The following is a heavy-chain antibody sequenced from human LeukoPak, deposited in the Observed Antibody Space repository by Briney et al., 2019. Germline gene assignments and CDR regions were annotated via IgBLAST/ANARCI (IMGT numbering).Heavy chain of an antibody. CDR2: IYYSGST. Sequence: PSETLSLTCTVSGGSISSSSHYWGWIRQPPGKGLEWIGSIYYSGSTYYNPSLKSRVTISVDTSKNQFSLKLSSVTAADTAVYYCARILAIAARPLGFDYWGQGTLVTVSS. CDR1: GGSISSSSHY. CDR3: ARILAIAARPLGFDY. D-gene: IGHD6-6*01. V-gene: IGHV4-39*07. J-gene: IGHJ4*02.